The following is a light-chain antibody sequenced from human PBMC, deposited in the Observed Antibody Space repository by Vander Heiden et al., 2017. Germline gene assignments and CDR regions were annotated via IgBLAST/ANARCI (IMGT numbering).Light chain of an antibody. CDR2: DAS. CDR3: QQYDNLPYT. J-gene: IGKJ2*01. Sequence: DSQMTQSPSSLSASVGDRVTSTCQASQDISNYLNWYQQKPGKAPKLLIYDASNLETGVPSRFSGSRSGTDFTFTISSLQPEDIATYYCQQYDNLPYTFGQGTKLEIK. CDR1: QDISNY. V-gene: IGKV1-33*01.